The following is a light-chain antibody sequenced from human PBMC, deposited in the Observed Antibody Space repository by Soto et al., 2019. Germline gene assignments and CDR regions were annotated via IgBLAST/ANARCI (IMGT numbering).Light chain of an antibody. V-gene: IGKV3-15*01. CDR1: QSISSS. CDR2: GAS. CDR3: QQYGTGHPNLLT. Sequence: EIVMTQSPVTLSVSPGEGATLSCRASQSISSSLAWYQQKPGQPPKLLIFGASTRATGIPARFSGSGSGTEFSLTITRLQSEDSAIYYCQQYGTGHPNLLTFGGGTKVEI. J-gene: IGKJ4*01.